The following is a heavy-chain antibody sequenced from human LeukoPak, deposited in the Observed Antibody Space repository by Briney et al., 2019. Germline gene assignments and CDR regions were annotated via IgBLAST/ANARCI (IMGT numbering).Heavy chain of an antibody. J-gene: IGHJ4*02. CDR3: AKGSADRLRFLEWLPDPGTFDY. D-gene: IGHD3-3*01. V-gene: IGHV3-23*01. Sequence: GGSLRLSCAASGFTFSSYAMSWVRQAPGKGLEWVSAISGSGGSTYYADSVKGRFTISRDNSKNTLYLQMNSLRAEDTAVYYCAKGSADRLRFLEWLPDPGTFDYWGQGTLVTVSS. CDR2: ISGSGGST. CDR1: GFTFSSYA.